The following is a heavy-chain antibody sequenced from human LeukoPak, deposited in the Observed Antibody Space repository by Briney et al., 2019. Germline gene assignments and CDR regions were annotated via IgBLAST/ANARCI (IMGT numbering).Heavy chain of an antibody. Sequence: GGSLRLSCVASGFTFSSYSMNWVRQAPGKGLEWVSSISSSSSYIYYADSVKGRFTISRDNAKNSLYLQMNSLRAEDTAVYYCARGIAARPNWFDPWGQGTLVTVSS. V-gene: IGHV3-21*01. CDR1: GFTFSSYS. J-gene: IGHJ5*02. D-gene: IGHD6-6*01. CDR2: ISSSSSYI. CDR3: ARGIAARPNWFDP.